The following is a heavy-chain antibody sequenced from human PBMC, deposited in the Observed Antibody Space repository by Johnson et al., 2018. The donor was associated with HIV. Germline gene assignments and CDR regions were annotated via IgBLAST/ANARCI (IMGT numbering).Heavy chain of an antibody. J-gene: IGHJ3*01. Sequence: EVQLVESGGGVVQPGGSLRLSCAASGFTFSSYWMSWVRQAPGKGLEWVSTMSGSGGSTFYTDSVKGRFSVSRDNFKNTVFLEMNSLTAEDTGLYYCVKDGAHSGSHHDAFDVWGRGTVVTVSS. CDR2: MSGSGGST. D-gene: IGHD1-26*01. CDR3: VKDGAHSGSHHDAFDV. CDR1: GFTFSSYW. V-gene: IGHV3-23*04.